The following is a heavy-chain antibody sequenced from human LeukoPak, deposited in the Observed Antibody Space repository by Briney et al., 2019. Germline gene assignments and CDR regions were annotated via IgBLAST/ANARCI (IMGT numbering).Heavy chain of an antibody. Sequence: GASVKVSCKASGYTFTNYAVHWVRQAPGQRPEWMGLINPGDGDTKYSQNFQGRVTFARDTSANTAFMELSSLRSEDTAVYYCARRGVTTRDSYYYAMHVWGQGTTVTVSS. CDR2: INPGDGDT. CDR1: GYTFTNYA. J-gene: IGHJ6*02. CDR3: ARRGVTTRDSYYYAMHV. D-gene: IGHD2-21*02. V-gene: IGHV1-3*01.